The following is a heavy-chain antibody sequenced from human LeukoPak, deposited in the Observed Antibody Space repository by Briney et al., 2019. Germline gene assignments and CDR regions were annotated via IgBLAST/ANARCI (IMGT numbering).Heavy chain of an antibody. CDR3: AKDEDTAMVPYNWFDP. D-gene: IGHD5-18*01. CDR1: GFTFSSYG. Sequence: GRSLRLSCAASGFTFSSYGMHWVRQAPGKGLEWVAVISYDGSNKYYADSVKGRFTISRGNSKNTLYLQMNSLRAEDTAVYYCAKDEDTAMVPYNWFDPWGQGTLVTVSS. J-gene: IGHJ5*02. V-gene: IGHV3-30*18. CDR2: ISYDGSNK.